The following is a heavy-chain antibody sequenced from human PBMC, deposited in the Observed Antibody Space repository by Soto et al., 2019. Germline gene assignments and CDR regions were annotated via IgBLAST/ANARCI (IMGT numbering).Heavy chain of an antibody. Sequence: QVQLQESGPGLVKPSQTLSLTCTVSGGSISSRTSYWSWIRQHPGKGLEWIGYIYYGGDSFYNPSLKSRFTIAIDRSENHFPLKLTSGTAADRAVYFWARGGGGGVDCWGQGTLVTVAS. CDR3: ARGGGGGVDC. CDR1: GGSISSRTSY. CDR2: IYYGGDS. V-gene: IGHV4-31*03. D-gene: IGHD1-26*01. J-gene: IGHJ4*02.